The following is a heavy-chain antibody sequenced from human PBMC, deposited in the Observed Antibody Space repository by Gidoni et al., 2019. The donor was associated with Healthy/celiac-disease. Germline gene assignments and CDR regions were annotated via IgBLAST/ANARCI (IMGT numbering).Heavy chain of an antibody. CDR1: GFTVSSNY. Sequence: EVQLVESGGGLIQPGGSLRLSCAASGFTVSSNYMSWVRQAPGKGLEWVSVIYSGGSTYYADSVKGRFTISRDNSKNTLYLQMNSLRAEDTAVYYCARDHPGSDYYFDYWGQGTLVTVSS. J-gene: IGHJ4*02. CDR3: ARDHPGSDYYFDY. CDR2: IYSGGST. V-gene: IGHV3-53*01.